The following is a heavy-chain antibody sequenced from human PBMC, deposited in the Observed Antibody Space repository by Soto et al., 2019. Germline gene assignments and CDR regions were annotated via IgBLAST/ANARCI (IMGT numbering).Heavy chain of an antibody. Sequence: SETLSLTCTVSGGSISSYYWSWIRQPPGKGLEWIGYIYYSGSTNYNPSLKSRVTISVDTSKNQFSLKLSSVTAADTAVYYCARGPRGSGSHYKRLTNFDYWGQGTLVTVSS. CDR3: ARGPRGSGSHYKRLTNFDY. V-gene: IGHV4-59*12. CDR1: GGSISSYY. J-gene: IGHJ4*02. D-gene: IGHD3-10*01. CDR2: IYYSGST.